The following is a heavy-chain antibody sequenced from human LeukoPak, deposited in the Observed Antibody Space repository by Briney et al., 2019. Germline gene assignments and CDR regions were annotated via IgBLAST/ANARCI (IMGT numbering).Heavy chain of an antibody. V-gene: IGHV3-7*01. Sequence: PGGSLRLSCAASGFTFSSYWMSWVRQAPGKGLEWVANIKQDGSEKYYVDSVKGRFTISRDNAKNSLYLQMNSLRGVDTAVYYCARMVGAKPAAFDIWGQGTMVTVSS. J-gene: IGHJ3*02. D-gene: IGHD1-26*01. CDR1: GFTFSSYW. CDR3: ARMVGAKPAAFDI. CDR2: IKQDGSEK.